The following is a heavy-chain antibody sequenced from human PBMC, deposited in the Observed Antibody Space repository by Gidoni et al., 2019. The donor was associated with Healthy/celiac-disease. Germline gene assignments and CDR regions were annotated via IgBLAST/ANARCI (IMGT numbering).Heavy chain of an antibody. CDR1: GFTFSSYG. Sequence: GFTFSSYGMHWVRQAPGKGLEWVAVISYDGSNKYYADSVKGRFTISRDNSKNTLYLQMNSLRAEDPAVYYCATSLKEEWLSFVYMDVWGKGTTVTVSS. D-gene: IGHD3-3*01. J-gene: IGHJ6*03. V-gene: IGHV3-30*03. CDR2: ISYDGSNK. CDR3: ATSLKEEWLSFVYMDV.